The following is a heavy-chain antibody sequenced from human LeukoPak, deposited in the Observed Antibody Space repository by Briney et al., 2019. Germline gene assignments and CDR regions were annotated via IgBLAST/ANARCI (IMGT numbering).Heavy chain of an antibody. V-gene: IGHV5-51*01. CDR3: ARLQYYDILTGYYNFFDY. J-gene: IGHJ4*02. D-gene: IGHD3-9*01. CDR1: GYSFTSYW. CDR2: IYPGDSDT. Sequence: GESLKISCKGSGYSFTSYWIGWVRQMPGKGLEWMGIIYPGDSDTRYSPSFQGQVTISADKSISTAYLQWSSLKVSDTAMYYCARLQYYDILTGYYNFFDYWGQGTLVTVSS.